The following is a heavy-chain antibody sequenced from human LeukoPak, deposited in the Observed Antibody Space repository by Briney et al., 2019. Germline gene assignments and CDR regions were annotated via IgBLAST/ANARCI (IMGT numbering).Heavy chain of an antibody. Sequence: SETLSLTCTVSGVSISGHYWSWIRQPPGNGLEWIGFVYYSGRTRYNPSLHSRVTIPADTSKNHLSLKLTSVTAADTAVYYCARLLDNDSSGDPDTFDMWGQGIKVTVSS. V-gene: IGHV4-59*11. J-gene: IGHJ3*02. CDR1: GVSISGHY. D-gene: IGHD3-22*01. CDR2: VYYSGRT. CDR3: ARLLDNDSSGDPDTFDM.